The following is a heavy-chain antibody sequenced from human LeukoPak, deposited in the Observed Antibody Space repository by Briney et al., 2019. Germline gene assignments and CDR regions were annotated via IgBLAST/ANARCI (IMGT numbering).Heavy chain of an antibody. J-gene: IGHJ4*02. D-gene: IGHD6-19*01. CDR3: ARDKHSSGRLTYFDY. V-gene: IGHV3-53*01. CDR2: IYSGGST. Sequence: PGGSLRLSCAASGFTVSNNYMSWVRQAPGKGLEWVSVIYSGGSTYYADSVKGRFTISRDNSRNTLYLQMDSLRAEDTAVYYCARDKHSSGRLTYFDYWGQGTLVTVSS. CDR1: GFTVSNNY.